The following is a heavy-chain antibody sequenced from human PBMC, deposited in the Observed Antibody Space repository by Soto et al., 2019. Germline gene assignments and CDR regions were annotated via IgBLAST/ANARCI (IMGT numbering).Heavy chain of an antibody. D-gene: IGHD3-10*01. J-gene: IGHJ4*02. V-gene: IGHV3-23*01. Sequence: EVQLLESGGGLVQPGGSLRLSCVVSGFTFINYAMNWVRQAPGKGLEWVSGISASGGSTYYADSVKGRFTISRDSSKHTLYLQMNSLRADDTAIYYCAIHFYYGSGSYYAVDYWGQGTLVTVSS. CDR3: AIHFYYGSGSYYAVDY. CDR1: GFTFINYA. CDR2: ISASGGST.